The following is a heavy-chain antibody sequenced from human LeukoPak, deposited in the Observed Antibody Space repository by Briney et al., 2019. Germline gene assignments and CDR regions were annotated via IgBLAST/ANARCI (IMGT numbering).Heavy chain of an antibody. CDR1: GGSVSSGSYY. CDR2: IYSAGAT. CDR3: ARIEWERLGRAFDI. D-gene: IGHD1-26*01. J-gene: IGHJ3*02. Sequence: PSETLSLTCTVSGGSVSSGSYYWSWIRQPPGKGLEWVSSIYSAGATHYAESVKGRFTISRDNSKNTLYLQMNSLRAEDMAVYYCARIEWERLGRAFDIWGQGTMVTVSS. V-gene: IGHV3-53*01.